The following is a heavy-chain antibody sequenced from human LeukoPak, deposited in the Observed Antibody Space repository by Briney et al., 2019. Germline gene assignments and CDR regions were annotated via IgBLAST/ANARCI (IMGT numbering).Heavy chain of an antibody. J-gene: IGHJ4*02. D-gene: IGHD6-13*01. CDR1: GYTFTGYY. Sequence: ASVKVSCRASGYTFTGYYMHWVRQAPGQGLEWMGFINPNIGDTNYAQKCQGRVTMTRDTSISTAYMELSRLRFDDTAVYYCARINSSRWYDFWGQGTLVTVSS. CDR2: INPNIGDT. V-gene: IGHV1-2*02. CDR3: ARINSSRWYDF.